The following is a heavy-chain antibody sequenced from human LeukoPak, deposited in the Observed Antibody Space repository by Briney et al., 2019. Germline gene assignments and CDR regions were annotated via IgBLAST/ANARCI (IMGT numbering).Heavy chain of an antibody. CDR2: INPNSGGT. CDR1: GYTFTGYY. J-gene: IGHJ4*02. CDR3: AISPTEYSSSYFDY. Sequence: ASVKVSCKASGYTFTGYYMHWVRQAPGQGLEWMGWINPNSGGTNYAQKFQGRVTMTRDTSISTACMELSRLRSDDTAVYYCAISPTEYSSSYFDYWGQGTLVTVSS. D-gene: IGHD6-6*01. V-gene: IGHV1-2*02.